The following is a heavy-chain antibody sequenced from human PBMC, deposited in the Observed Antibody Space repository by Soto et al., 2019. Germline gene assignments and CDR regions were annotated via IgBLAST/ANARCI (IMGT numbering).Heavy chain of an antibody. CDR3: AIDRDGLHDDDSGPEHRPG. D-gene: IGHD3-22*01. Sequence: SETLRLTCTVSAGTISSDDYYWSWIRQAPGRGLEWIGYIHSSGSIYYNPSLKSRATMSIDTARNQFSLKVSSVPVADTAVYYCAIDRDGLHDDDSGPEHRPGWGQGSLVT. V-gene: IGHV4-30-4*01. CDR2: IHSSGSI. CDR1: AGTISSDDYY. J-gene: IGHJ1*01.